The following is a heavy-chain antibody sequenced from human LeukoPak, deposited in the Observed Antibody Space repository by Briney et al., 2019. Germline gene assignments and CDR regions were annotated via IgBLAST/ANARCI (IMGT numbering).Heavy chain of an antibody. Sequence: SETLSLTCTVSGGSISSYYWSWIRQPAGKGLEWIGRIYTSGSTNYNPSLKSRVTMSVDTSKNQFSLKLSSVTAADTAVYHCARATSTSRTNWFDPWGQGTLVTVSS. CDR1: GGSISSYY. V-gene: IGHV4-4*07. CDR2: IYTSGST. D-gene: IGHD2-2*01. CDR3: ARATSTSRTNWFDP. J-gene: IGHJ5*02.